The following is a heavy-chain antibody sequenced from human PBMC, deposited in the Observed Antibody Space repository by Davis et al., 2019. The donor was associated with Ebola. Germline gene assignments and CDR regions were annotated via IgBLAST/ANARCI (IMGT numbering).Heavy chain of an antibody. D-gene: IGHD6-13*01. CDR2: IRYDGSNK. J-gene: IGHJ6*02. CDR3: ARDDSSSWFYYYGMDV. V-gene: IGHV3-30*02. Sequence: GESLKISCAASGFTFSSYGMHWVRQAPGKGLEWVAFIRYDGSNKYYADSVKGRFTISRDNSKNTLYLQMNSLRAEDTAVYYCARDDSSSWFYYYGMDVWGQGTTVTVSS. CDR1: GFTFSSYG.